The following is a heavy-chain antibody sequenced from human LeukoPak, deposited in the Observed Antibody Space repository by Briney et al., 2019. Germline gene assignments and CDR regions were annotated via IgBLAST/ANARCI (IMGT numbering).Heavy chain of an antibody. J-gene: IGHJ6*02. CDR2: ISYDGSNK. D-gene: IGHD3-10*01. CDR1: GFTFSSYA. V-gene: IGHV3-30-3*01. Sequence: PGGSLRLSCAASGFTFSSYAMHWVRQAPGKGLEWVAVISYDGSNKYYADSVKGRFTISRDNSKNTLYLQMNSLRPEDTAVYYCARGGYGLGSYFYFYGMDVWGQGTTVTVSS. CDR3: ARGGYGLGSYFYFYGMDV.